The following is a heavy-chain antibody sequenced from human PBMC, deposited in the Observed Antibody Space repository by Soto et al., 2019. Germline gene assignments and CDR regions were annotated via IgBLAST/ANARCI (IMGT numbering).Heavy chain of an antibody. Sequence: SETLSLTCTVSGDSISSSSSYYWSWIRQPPGKGLEWIGYIYYRGYTDYSPSLKSRVTISLDTSKNQFSLRLTSVTAADTALYYCARYCSGGNCSVGRFDLWGQGTLVTVSS. CDR3: ARYCSGGNCSVGRFDL. D-gene: IGHD2-15*01. CDR1: GDSISSSSSYY. V-gene: IGHV4-61*01. CDR2: IYYRGYT. J-gene: IGHJ5*02.